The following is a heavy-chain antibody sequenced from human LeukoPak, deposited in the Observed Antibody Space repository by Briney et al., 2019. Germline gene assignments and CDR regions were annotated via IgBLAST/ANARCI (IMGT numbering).Heavy chain of an antibody. CDR2: LSSSSSYT. D-gene: IGHD3-22*01. J-gene: IGHJ3*02. V-gene: IGHV3-11*06. CDR1: GFTFSDYY. Sequence: GGSLRLSCAASGFTFSDYYMSWIRQAPGKGLEWVSYLSSSSSYTNYADSVKGRFTISRDNAKNSLYLQMNSLRAEDTAVYYCARVSRLLDYYDSSGYYYFDAFDIWGQGTMVTVSS. CDR3: ARVSRLLDYYDSSGYYYFDAFDI.